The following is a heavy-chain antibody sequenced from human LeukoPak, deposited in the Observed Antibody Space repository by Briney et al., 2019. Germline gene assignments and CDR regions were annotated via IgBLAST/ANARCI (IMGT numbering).Heavy chain of an antibody. CDR3: ARSPGNYYDSSGYPLGHYYFGY. CDR2: IYYSGST. CDR1: GGSISSGGYY. V-gene: IGHV4-31*03. D-gene: IGHD3-22*01. Sequence: SQTLSLTCTVSGGSISSGGYYWSWIRQHPGKGLEWIGYIYYSGSTYYNPSLKSRVTISVDTSKNQFSLKLSSVTAADTAVYYCARSPGNYYDSSGYPLGHYYFGYWGQGTLVTVSS. J-gene: IGHJ4*02.